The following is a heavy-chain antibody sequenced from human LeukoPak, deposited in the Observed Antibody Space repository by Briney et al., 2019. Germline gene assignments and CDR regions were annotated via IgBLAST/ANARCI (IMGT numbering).Heavy chain of an antibody. CDR3: ARGRGLSMVRGVISAY. D-gene: IGHD3-10*01. V-gene: IGHV1-8*02. CDR2: MNPNSGNT. J-gene: IGHJ4*02. Sequence: ASVKVSCKASGGTFSSYAISWVRQAPGQGLEWMGWMNPNSGNTGYAQKFQGRVTMARNTSISTAYMELSSLRSEDTAVYYCARGRGLSMVRGVISAYWGQGTLVTVSS. CDR1: GGTFSSYA.